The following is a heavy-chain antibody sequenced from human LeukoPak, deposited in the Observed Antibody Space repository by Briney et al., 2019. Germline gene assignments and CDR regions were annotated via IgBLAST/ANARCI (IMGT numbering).Heavy chain of an antibody. CDR3: ARDCSASSSDYYPLGY. D-gene: IGHD3-22*01. CDR1: GFPLGIKN. V-gene: IGHV3-66*01. J-gene: IGHJ4*02. Sequence: GGPWSLPCQAPGFPLGIKNMTWFPQPPGKGLKWLSAIYNSGGTYYADSVKGRFTISRDNSKNTLYLQMNSLRVEDTAVYFCARDCSASSSDYYPLGYWGQGTLVTVSS. CDR2: IYNSGGT.